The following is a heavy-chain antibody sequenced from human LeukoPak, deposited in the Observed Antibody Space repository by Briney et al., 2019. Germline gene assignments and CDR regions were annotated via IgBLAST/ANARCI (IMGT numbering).Heavy chain of an antibody. V-gene: IGHV3-9*03. Sequence: GGSLRLSCAASGFTFDDYAMHWVRQAPGKGLEWVSGISWNSGSIGYADSVKGRFTISRDNAKNSLYLQMNSLRAEDMALYYCAKALGPAVAAYPFDYWGQGTLVTVSS. CDR2: ISWNSGSI. D-gene: IGHD6-19*01. CDR1: GFTFDDYA. CDR3: AKALGPAVAAYPFDY. J-gene: IGHJ4*02.